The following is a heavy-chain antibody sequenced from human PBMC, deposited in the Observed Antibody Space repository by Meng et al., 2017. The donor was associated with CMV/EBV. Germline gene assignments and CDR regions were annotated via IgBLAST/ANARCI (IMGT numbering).Heavy chain of an antibody. CDR1: GGSISSYY. Sequence: VQLQESGPGLVKPSETLSLTCTVSGGSISSYYWSWIRQPAGKGLEWIGRIYTSGSTNYNPSLKSRVTMSVDTSKNQFSLRLSSVTAADTAVYYCARHGDTAMVVGIDYWGQGTLVTVSS. CDR2: IYTSGST. J-gene: IGHJ4*02. V-gene: IGHV4-4*07. CDR3: ARHGDTAMVVGIDY. D-gene: IGHD5-18*01.